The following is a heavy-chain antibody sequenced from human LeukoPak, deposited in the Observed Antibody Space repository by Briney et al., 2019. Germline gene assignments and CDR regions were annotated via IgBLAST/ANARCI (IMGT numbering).Heavy chain of an antibody. CDR1: GGTFSSYA. J-gene: IGHJ3*02. D-gene: IGHD5-12*01. Sequence: SVKVSCKASGGTFSSYAISWVRQAPGQGLEWMGGIIPIFGTANYAQKFQGRVTITADESTSTAYMELSSLRSEDTAVYYCARVKSGELYSGYDRGAFDIWGQGTMVTVSP. CDR3: ARVKSGELYSGYDRGAFDI. V-gene: IGHV1-69*01. CDR2: IIPIFGTA.